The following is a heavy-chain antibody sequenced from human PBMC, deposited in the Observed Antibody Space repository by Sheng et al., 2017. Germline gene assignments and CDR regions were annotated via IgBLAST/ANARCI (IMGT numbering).Heavy chain of an antibody. D-gene: IGHD3-22*01. V-gene: IGHV4-34*01. J-gene: IGHJ5*02. CDR2: INHSGST. CDR1: GGSFSGYY. CDR3: ARGRGSGYYYGEYWFDP. Sequence: QVQLQQWGAGLLKPSETLSLTCAVYGGSFSGYYWSWIRQPPGKGLEWIGEINHSGSTNYNPSLKSRVTISVDTSKNQFSLKLSSVTAADTAVYYCARGRGSGYYYGEYWFDPWGQGTLVTVSS.